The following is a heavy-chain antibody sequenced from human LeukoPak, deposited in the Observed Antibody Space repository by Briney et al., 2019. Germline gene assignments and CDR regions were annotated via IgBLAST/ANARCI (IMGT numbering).Heavy chain of an antibody. D-gene: IGHD3-22*01. CDR3: ARGHPYDSSGYYPTQFDY. CDR1: GFTFSSYE. CDR2: ISHSGSTI. V-gene: IGHV3-48*03. Sequence: PGGSLRLSCAASGFTFSSYEVNWVRQAPGKGLEWVSYISHSGSTIYYADSVKGRFTISRDNAKSSLYLRMNSLRAEDTAVYYCARGHPYDSSGYYPTQFDYWGQGTLVTVSS. J-gene: IGHJ4*02.